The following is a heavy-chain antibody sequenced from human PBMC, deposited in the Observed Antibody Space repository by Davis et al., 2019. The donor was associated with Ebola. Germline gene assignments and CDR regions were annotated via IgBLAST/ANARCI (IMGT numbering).Heavy chain of an antibody. CDR2: IIPILGIA. D-gene: IGHD3-3*01. J-gene: IGHJ5*02. CDR3: ARESLAYGSGFDP. V-gene: IGHV1-69*04. CDR1: GGTFSSYA. Sequence: SVKVSCKASGGTFSSYAISWVRQAPGQGLEWMGRIIPILGIANYAQKFQGRVTITADKSTSPAYMELSSLRYEDTAVYYCARESLAYGSGFDPWGQGTLVTVSS.